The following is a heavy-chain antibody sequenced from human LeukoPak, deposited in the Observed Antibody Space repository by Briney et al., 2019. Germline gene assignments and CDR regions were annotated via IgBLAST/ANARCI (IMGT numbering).Heavy chain of an antibody. CDR2: IDSDGST. CDR3: ARAQQWLYFDY. J-gene: IGHJ4*02. CDR1: GFTVSSNY. Sequence: GGSLRLSCAASGFTVSSNYMSWVRQAHGKGLGWVAVIDSDGSTYYADSVKGGFTISRDNSKNTLYLLKNSLRAEDTAVYYCARAQQWLYFDYWGQGTLVTVSS. D-gene: IGHD3-22*01. V-gene: IGHV3-53*01.